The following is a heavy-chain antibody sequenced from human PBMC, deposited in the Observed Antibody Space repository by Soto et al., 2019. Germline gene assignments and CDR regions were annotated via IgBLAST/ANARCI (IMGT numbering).Heavy chain of an antibody. CDR3: AKPHRDVYSTAFFYH. Sequence: GGSLRLSCAASEFTFSTYAMSWVRHAPGKGLEWVSGISGSGGGTYYADSVKGRFTISRDNSKNTVHLQMNSLRAEDTAVYYCAKPHRDVYSTAFFYHWGQGTLVTVSS. J-gene: IGHJ4*02. V-gene: IGHV3-23*01. CDR2: ISGSGGGT. D-gene: IGHD4-4*01. CDR1: EFTFSTYA.